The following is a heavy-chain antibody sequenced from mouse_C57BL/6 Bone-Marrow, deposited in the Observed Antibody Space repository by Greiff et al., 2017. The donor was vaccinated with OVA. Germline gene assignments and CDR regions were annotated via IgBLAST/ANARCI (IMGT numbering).Heavy chain of an antibody. D-gene: IGHD1-1*02. CDR2: IDPENGDT. V-gene: IGHV14-4*01. CDR3: TSYGGRWFAY. CDR1: GFNIKDDY. Sequence: VQLQQSGAELVRPGASVKLSCTASGFNIKDDYMHWVKQRPEQGLEWIGWIDPENGDTEYASKFQGKATITADTSSNTAYLQLSSLTSEDTAVYYGTSYGGRWFAYWGQGTLVTVSA. J-gene: IGHJ3*01.